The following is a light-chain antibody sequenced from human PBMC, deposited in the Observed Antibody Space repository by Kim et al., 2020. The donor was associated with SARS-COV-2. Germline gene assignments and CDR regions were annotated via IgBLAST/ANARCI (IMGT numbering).Light chain of an antibody. CDR3: QQRSNWPPWT. Sequence: SPGDRATLYCRASQSVSSYLAWYQQKPGQAPRLLIYDASNRATGIPARFSGSGSGTDFTLTISSLEPEDFAVYYCQQRSNWPPWTFGQGTKVEIK. CDR1: QSVSSY. J-gene: IGKJ1*01. V-gene: IGKV3-11*01. CDR2: DAS.